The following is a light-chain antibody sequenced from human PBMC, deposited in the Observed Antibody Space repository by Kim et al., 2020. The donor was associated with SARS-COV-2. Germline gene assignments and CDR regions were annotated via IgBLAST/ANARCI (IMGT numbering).Light chain of an antibody. CDR1: QCVLYSSNNKNY. Sequence: DIVITHSPDSLAVSLVERATINCKSSQCVLYSSNNKNYLAWYQQKPGQPPKLLIYWASTRESGVPDRFSGSGSGTDFTLTISSLQAEDVAVYSCQQYYSTPITFGQGTRLEIK. V-gene: IGKV4-1*01. CDR3: QQYYSTPIT. CDR2: WAS. J-gene: IGKJ5*01.